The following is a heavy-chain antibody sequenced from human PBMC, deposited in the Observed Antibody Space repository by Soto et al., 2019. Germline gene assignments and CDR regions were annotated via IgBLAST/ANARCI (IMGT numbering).Heavy chain of an antibody. CDR3: ARVGGDYYDSSGYYLNRYYYYGMDV. CDR2: INPNSGGT. CDR1: GYTFTGYY. Sequence: ASVEVSCKASGYTFTGYYMHWVRQAPGQGLEWMGWINPNSGGTNYAQKFQGRVTMTRDTSISTAYMELSRLRSDDTAVYYCARVGGDYYDSSGYYLNRYYYYGMDVWGQGTTVTVSS. J-gene: IGHJ6*02. D-gene: IGHD3-22*01. V-gene: IGHV1-2*02.